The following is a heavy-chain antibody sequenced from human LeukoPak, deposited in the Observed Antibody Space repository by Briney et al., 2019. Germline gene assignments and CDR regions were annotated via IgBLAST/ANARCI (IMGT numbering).Heavy chain of an antibody. Sequence: TSETLSLTCTVSGGSISSYYWSWIRQPPGKGLEWIGYIHNSGSTNYNPSLKSRVTISVDTSKNQFSLKLSSVTAADTAVYYCARLYCSGGSCYRGFIDYWGQGTLVTVSS. CDR1: GGSISSYY. CDR2: IHNSGST. V-gene: IGHV4-59*08. CDR3: ARLYCSGGSCYRGFIDY. D-gene: IGHD2-15*01. J-gene: IGHJ4*02.